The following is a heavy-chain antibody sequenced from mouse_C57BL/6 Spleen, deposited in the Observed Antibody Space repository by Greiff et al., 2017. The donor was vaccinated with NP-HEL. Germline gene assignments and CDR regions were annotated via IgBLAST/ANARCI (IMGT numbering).Heavy chain of an antibody. J-gene: IGHJ1*03. CDR1: GYTFTSYW. D-gene: IGHD1-1*01. CDR2: INPSNGGT. CDR3: ARLGTTVVAMGDWYFDV. Sequence: VQLQQPGTELVKPGASVKLSCKASGYTFTSYWMHWVKQRPGQGLEWIGNINPSNGGTNYTEKFKSKATLTVDTSSSTAYMQLSSLTYEDSAFYDCARLGTTVVAMGDWYFDVWGTGTTVTVSS. V-gene: IGHV1-53*01.